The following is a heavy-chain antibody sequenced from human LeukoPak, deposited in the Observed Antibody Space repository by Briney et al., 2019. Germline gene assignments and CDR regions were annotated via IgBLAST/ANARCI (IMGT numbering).Heavy chain of an antibody. CDR3: ARRGTAGWLERGQLSWFDY. CDR2: IYHSGST. V-gene: IGHV4-4*02. Sequence: SETLSLTCAVSGGSISSSNWWSWVRQPPGKGLEWIGEIYHSGSTNYNPSLKSRVTISVDKSKNQFSLKLSSVTAADTAVYYCARRGTAGWLERGQLSWFDYWGQGTLVTVSS. CDR1: GGSISSSNW. J-gene: IGHJ4*02. D-gene: IGHD1-1*01.